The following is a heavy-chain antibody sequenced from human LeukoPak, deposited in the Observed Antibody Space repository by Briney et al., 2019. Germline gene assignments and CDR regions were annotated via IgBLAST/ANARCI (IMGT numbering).Heavy chain of an antibody. CDR3: AREKGNNWFDP. Sequence: SETLSLTCTVSGASINTYYWSWFRQPAGKGLEWIGRIHASGSTYYNPSLKSRVSMSIDMSKNQFSLRLNSVTAADTAVFYCAREKGNNWFDPWGQGTLVTVSS. J-gene: IGHJ5*02. CDR1: GASINTYY. V-gene: IGHV4-4*07. CDR2: IHASGST. D-gene: IGHD6-13*01.